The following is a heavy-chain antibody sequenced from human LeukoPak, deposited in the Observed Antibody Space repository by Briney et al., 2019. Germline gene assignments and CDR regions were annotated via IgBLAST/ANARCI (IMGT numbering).Heavy chain of an antibody. V-gene: IGHV3-64*01. CDR2: ISSNGGST. CDR3: STATYADCYYGMDV. Sequence: GGSLRLSCAASGFTFSRSAMHWVRQAPGKGLEFVSAISSNGGSTFYASSVKGRFTISRDNSKNTLYLQLGSLRAEDMAVYYCSTATYADCYYGMDVWGQGTTVTVSS. J-gene: IGHJ6*02. CDR1: GFTFSRSA. D-gene: IGHD2-15*01.